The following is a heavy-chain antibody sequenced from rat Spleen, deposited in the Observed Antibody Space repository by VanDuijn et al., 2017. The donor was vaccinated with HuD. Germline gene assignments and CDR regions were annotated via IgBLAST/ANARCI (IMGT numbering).Heavy chain of an antibody. D-gene: IGHD4-1*01. CDR2: ISPSGGTT. CDR1: GFSFSNYD. CDR3: ARDGGELGY. J-gene: IGHJ2*01. Sequence: EVQLVESGGGLVQPGRSMKLSCAASGFSFSNYDVAWVRQAPRKGLEWVASISPSGGTTYYRDSVKGRFTIPRDNEKVTLFLQMDSLRSEDTATYDCARDGGELGYWGQGVMVTVSS. V-gene: IGHV5-25*01.